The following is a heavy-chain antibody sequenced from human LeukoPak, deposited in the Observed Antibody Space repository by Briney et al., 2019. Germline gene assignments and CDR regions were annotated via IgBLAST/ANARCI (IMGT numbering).Heavy chain of an antibody. CDR3: AKDTCSGGSCTPGDY. Sequence: GGSLRLSCAASGFTFDDYAMHWVRQAPGKGLEWVSLISGDGGSTYYADSVKGRFTIPRDNSKNSLYLQMNSLRTEDTALYYCAKDTCSGGSCTPGDYWGQGTLVTVSS. CDR1: GFTFDDYA. V-gene: IGHV3-43*02. D-gene: IGHD2-15*01. CDR2: ISGDGGST. J-gene: IGHJ4*02.